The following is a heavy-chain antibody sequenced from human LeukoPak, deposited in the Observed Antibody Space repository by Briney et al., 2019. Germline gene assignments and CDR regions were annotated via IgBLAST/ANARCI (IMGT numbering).Heavy chain of an antibody. Sequence: GGSLRLSCAASGFTFSSYSMNWVRQAPGKGLEWVSSISSSSSYIYYADPVKGRFTISRDNAKNSLYLQMNSLRAEDTAVYYCARDIVVVVAATRGGFDYWGQGTLVTVSS. J-gene: IGHJ4*02. CDR3: ARDIVVVVAATRGGFDY. V-gene: IGHV3-21*01. D-gene: IGHD2-15*01. CDR2: ISSSSSYI. CDR1: GFTFSSYS.